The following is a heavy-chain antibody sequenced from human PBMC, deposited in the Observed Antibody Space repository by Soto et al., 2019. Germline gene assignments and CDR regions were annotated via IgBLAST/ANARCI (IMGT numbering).Heavy chain of an antibody. V-gene: IGHV5-51*01. Sequence: RGESLKISCKGSGYSFTSYWIGWVRQMPGKGLEWMGIIYPGDSDTRYSPSFQGQVTISADKSISTAYLQWSSLKASDTAMYYCARQGSQTYYGIDVWGQGTTVTVSS. J-gene: IGHJ6*02. CDR3: ARQGSQTYYGIDV. CDR1: GYSFTSYW. CDR2: IYPGDSDT.